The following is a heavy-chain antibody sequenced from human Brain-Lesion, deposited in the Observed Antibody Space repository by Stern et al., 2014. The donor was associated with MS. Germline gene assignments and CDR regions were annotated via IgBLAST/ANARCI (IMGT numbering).Heavy chain of an antibody. Sequence: VHLVESGAEVKKPGASVKVSCKASGYTFTSYGISWVRQAPGQGLEWMGWISAYNGNTKYAQNLQGRATMTTDTSTSTAYMELRSLRSDDTAVYYCARDYYYDSSGYLDYWGQGTLVTVSS. J-gene: IGHJ4*02. V-gene: IGHV1-18*01. CDR3: ARDYYYDSSGYLDY. D-gene: IGHD3-22*01. CDR2: ISAYNGNT. CDR1: GYTFTSYG.